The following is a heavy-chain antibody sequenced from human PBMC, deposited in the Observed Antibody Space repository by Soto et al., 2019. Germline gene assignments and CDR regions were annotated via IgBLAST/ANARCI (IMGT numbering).Heavy chain of an antibody. V-gene: IGHV1-69*01. CDR1: GGTFSSYA. CDR3: ARVESLPEGGGSSNADY. J-gene: IGHJ4*02. Sequence: QVQLVQSGAEVKKPGSSVKVSCKASGGTFSSYAISWVRQAPGQGLEWMGGIIPIFGTANYAQKFQGRVTITADESTSTAYMELSSLRSEDTAVYYCARVESLPEGGGSSNADYWGQGTLVTVSS. D-gene: IGHD2-15*01. CDR2: IIPIFGTA.